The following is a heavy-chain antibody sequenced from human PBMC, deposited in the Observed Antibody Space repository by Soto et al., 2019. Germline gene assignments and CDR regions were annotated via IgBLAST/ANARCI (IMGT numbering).Heavy chain of an antibody. J-gene: IGHJ6*02. CDR2: IHYTGST. CDR1: GDSISSSGFY. Sequence: QVQLQESGPGLVKPSQTLSLTCSVSGDSISSSGFYWTWIRQHPGKAPEWIGYIHYTGSTSYNPSLKSRLAISLDASKNQFSLSLGSVTSADTAVYYCPRDHRSLGDYYGMDVWGQGTTVTVSS. CDR3: PRDHRSLGDYYGMDV. D-gene: IGHD3-10*01. V-gene: IGHV4-31*03.